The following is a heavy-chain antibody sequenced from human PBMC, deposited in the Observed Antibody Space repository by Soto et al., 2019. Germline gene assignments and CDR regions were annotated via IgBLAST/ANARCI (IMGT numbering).Heavy chain of an antibody. CDR1: GFTFSSYA. J-gene: IGHJ6*02. CDR3: AKDLGANGVDYYYGMDV. V-gene: IGHV3-23*01. CDR2: ISGSGGST. Sequence: LRLSCAASGFTFSSYAMSWVRQAPGKGLEWVSAISGSGGSTYYADSVKGRFTISRDNSKNTLYLQMNSLRAEDTAVYYCAKDLGANGVDYYYGMDVWGQGTTVTVSS. D-gene: IGHD2-8*01.